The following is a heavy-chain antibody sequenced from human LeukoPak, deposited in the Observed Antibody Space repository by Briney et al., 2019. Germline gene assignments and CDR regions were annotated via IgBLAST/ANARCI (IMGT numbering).Heavy chain of an antibody. D-gene: IGHD3-22*01. J-gene: IGHJ4*02. Sequence: GGSLRLSCAASGFTVSSNYMSWVRQAPGKGLEWVSVIYSGGSTYYADSVKGRFTISRDNSKNTLYLQMNSLRAEDTAMYYCARVRLGYYDSSGYSFDYWGQGTLVTVSS. CDR3: ARVRLGYYDSSGYSFDY. V-gene: IGHV3-53*01. CDR2: IYSGGST. CDR1: GFTVSSNY.